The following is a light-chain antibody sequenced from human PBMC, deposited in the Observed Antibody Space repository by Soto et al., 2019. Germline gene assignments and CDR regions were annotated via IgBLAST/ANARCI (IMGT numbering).Light chain of an antibody. CDR2: GIS. J-gene: IGKJ2*01. Sequence: ESVLKQSPGTLSLSPGERATLSCRASQSVTNRYFAWYQQRPVQAPSLLIYGISNRATGIPDRVSGSGSGTAFTLTISRLEPEEFVLYYGQHYSSLPHTFGQGTKLEVK. CDR1: QSVTNRY. V-gene: IGKV3-20*01. CDR3: QHYSSLPHT.